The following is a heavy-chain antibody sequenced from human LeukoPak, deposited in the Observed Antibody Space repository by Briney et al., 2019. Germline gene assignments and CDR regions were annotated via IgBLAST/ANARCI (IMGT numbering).Heavy chain of an antibody. D-gene: IGHD3-10*01. V-gene: IGHV4-59*08. CDR2: IYHSGNI. Sequence: SETLPLTCTVSGGSLSSSYWSWIRQPPGGGLEWIGYIYHSGNINYNPSLKRRVTISVDTSRNQFSLKMRAVTAADTAVYYCARLRISLWFGELLDYYGMDVWGQGTTVTVSS. CDR3: ARLRISLWFGELLDYYGMDV. J-gene: IGHJ6*02. CDR1: GGSLSSSY.